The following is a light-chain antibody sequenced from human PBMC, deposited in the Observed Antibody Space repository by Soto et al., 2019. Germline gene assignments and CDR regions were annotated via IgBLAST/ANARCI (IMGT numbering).Light chain of an antibody. CDR3: QQYCSSPPYT. CDR1: QSVTNKY. J-gene: IGKJ2*01. V-gene: IGKV3-20*01. Sequence: EVVLTQSPGTLSLSPGERATLSCRASQSVTNKYLAWYQQKPGQAPRLLIFGSSDRATGIPDRFSGSGCGTDFTLTISRLEPEDFAVYYCQQYCSSPPYTFGQGTKLEI. CDR2: GSS.